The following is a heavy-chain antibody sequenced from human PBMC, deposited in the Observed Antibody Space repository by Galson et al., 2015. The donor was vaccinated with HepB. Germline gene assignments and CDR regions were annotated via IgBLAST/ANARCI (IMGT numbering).Heavy chain of an antibody. CDR1: GDSVSSNSAA. CDR3: AREAAYSGGDCYYDY. Sequence: CAISGDSVSSNSAAWNWIRQSPSRGLEWLGRTYYRSKWYNDYAVSVKSRITIKPDTSKNQFSLQLNSVTPEDTAVYYCAREAAYSGGDCYYDYWGQGTLVTVSS. CDR2: TYYRSKWYN. J-gene: IGHJ4*02. D-gene: IGHD2-21*02. V-gene: IGHV6-1*01.